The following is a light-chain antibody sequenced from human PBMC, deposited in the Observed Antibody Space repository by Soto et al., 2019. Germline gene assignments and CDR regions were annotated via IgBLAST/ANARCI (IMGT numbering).Light chain of an antibody. CDR1: SSDVGGYNY. J-gene: IGLJ3*02. V-gene: IGLV2-14*01. CDR3: SSYTSSSTWV. CDR2: EVS. Sequence: QYVLTQPASVSGSHGQSITISCTGTSSDVGGYNYVSWYQQHPGKAPKLMIYEVSNRPSGVSNRFSGSKSGITASLTISGLQAEDEADYYCSSYTSSSTWVFGGGTKLTVL.